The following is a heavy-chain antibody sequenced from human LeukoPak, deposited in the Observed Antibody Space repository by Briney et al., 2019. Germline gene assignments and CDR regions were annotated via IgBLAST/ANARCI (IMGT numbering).Heavy chain of an antibody. CDR2: IHYSGST. CDR3: ASLWGVVAATSALFDY. D-gene: IGHD2-15*01. V-gene: IGHV4-59*12. J-gene: IGHJ4*02. Sequence: SETLSLTCSVSGGSISSYYWSWIRQPPGKRLECIGYIHYSGSTNYNPSLKSRVTISVDTSKNQFSLKLSSVTASDTAVYYCASLWGVVAATSALFDYWGQGTLVTVSS. CDR1: GGSISSYY.